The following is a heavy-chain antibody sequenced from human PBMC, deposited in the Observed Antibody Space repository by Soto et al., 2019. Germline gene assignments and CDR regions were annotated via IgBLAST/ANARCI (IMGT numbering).Heavy chain of an antibody. Sequence: GGSLRLSCAASVLPFSSYGMHWVRQAPGKGLEWVAVIWYDGSNKYYADSVKGRFTISRDNSKNTLYLQMNSLRAEDTAVYYCARVGVPSPYYDFWSGYSSDFDYWGQGTLVTVSS. CDR3: ARVGVPSPYYDFWSGYSSDFDY. CDR1: VLPFSSYG. V-gene: IGHV3-33*01. J-gene: IGHJ4*02. D-gene: IGHD3-3*01. CDR2: IWYDGSNK.